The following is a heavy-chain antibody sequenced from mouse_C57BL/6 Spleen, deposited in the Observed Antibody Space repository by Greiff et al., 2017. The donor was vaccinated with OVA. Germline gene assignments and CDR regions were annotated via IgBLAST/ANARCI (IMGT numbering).Heavy chain of an antibody. D-gene: IGHD2-4*01. CDR1: GFTFSSYT. V-gene: IGHV5-9*01. CDR2: ISGGGGNT. Sequence: EVKLVESGGGLVKPGGSLKLSCAASGFTFSSYTMSWVRQTPEKRLEWVATISGGGGNTYYPDSVKGRFTISRDNAKNTLYLQMSSLRSEDTALYYCAREGGFYYDYDGGFAYWGQGTLVTVSA. CDR3: AREGGFYYDYDGGFAY. J-gene: IGHJ3*01.